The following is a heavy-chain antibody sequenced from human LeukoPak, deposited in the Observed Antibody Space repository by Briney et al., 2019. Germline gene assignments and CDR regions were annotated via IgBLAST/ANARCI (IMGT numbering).Heavy chain of an antibody. V-gene: IGHV3-53*01. CDR1: GLTFSNTY. Sequence: PGGSLRLSCAASGLTFSNTYMSWVRQAPGKGLEWVSLIYPSGNIYYADSVKGRFTISRANSKHTLFLQMNSLRAEETAIYFCARTFLSGDGYKVGYFDYWGEGTLVTVSS. D-gene: IGHD5-24*01. CDR2: IYPSGNI. CDR3: ARTFLSGDGYKVGYFDY. J-gene: IGHJ4*02.